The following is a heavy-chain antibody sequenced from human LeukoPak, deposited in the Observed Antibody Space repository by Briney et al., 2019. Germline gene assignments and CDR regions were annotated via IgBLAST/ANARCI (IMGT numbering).Heavy chain of an antibody. D-gene: IGHD6-13*01. V-gene: IGHV3-21*01. CDR1: GFTFSSYS. CDR2: ISSRSSYI. CDR3: ATPAAGPGAEYSLY. Sequence: GGSLRLSCAASGFTFSSYSMNWVRQALGKGLEWVSSISSRSSYIYNADSVKGRFTTSRDNAKNSLDLQMNSLKVEDTAVYYCATPAAGPGAEYSLYWGQGTLVIVSS. J-gene: IGHJ1*01.